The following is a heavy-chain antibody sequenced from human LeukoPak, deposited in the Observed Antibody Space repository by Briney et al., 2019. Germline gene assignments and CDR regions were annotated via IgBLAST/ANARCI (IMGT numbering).Heavy chain of an antibody. CDR2: IYYSGST. J-gene: IGHJ3*02. V-gene: IGHV4-30-4*01. CDR1: GGSISSGDYY. CDR3: AREGWTRTVTTGNAFDI. Sequence: PSQTLSLTCTVSGGSISSGDYYWSWVRQPPGKGLEWIGYIYYSGSTYYNPSLKSRVTISVDTSKNQFSLKLSSVTAADTAVYYCAREGWTRTVTTGNAFDIWGQGTMVTVSS. D-gene: IGHD4-17*01.